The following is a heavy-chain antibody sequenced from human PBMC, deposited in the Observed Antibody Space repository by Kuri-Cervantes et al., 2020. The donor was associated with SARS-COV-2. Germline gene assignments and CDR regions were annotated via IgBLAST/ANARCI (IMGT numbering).Heavy chain of an antibody. CDR2: INHSGST. V-gene: IGHV4-34*01. CDR1: GGSFSGYY. J-gene: IGHJ6*02. Sequence: SQTLSLTCAVYGGSFSGYYWSWIRQPPGKGLEWIGEINHSGSTNYNPSLKSRVTVSVDTSKNQFSLKLSSVTAADTAVYYCARLRGGAYGMDVWGQGTTVTVSS. CDR3: ARLRGGAYGMDV. D-gene: IGHD3-16*01.